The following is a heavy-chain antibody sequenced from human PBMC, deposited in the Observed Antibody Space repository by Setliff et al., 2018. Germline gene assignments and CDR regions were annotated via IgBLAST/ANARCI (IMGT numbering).Heavy chain of an antibody. CDR2: IYPADSDT. Sequence: PGESLKISCKGSGYTFTNYWIAWVRQMPGKGLECMGIIYPADSDTTYSPSFQGQVTISADKSINTAYLQWSSLKASDTAIYYCARVGPLTDDAFDIWDQGTMVTVSS. V-gene: IGHV5-51*01. CDR1: GYTFTNYW. J-gene: IGHJ3*02. D-gene: IGHD1-26*01. CDR3: ARVGPLTDDAFDI.